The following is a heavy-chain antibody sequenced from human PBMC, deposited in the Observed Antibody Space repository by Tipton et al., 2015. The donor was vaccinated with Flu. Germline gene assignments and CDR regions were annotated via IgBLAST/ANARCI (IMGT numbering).Heavy chain of an antibody. CDR3: ARGPFFGLELDAGGIFDY. Sequence: LRLSCTVSGGSISSYYWSWIRQPPGKGLEWIGEINHSGSTNYNPSLKSRVTISVDTSKNQFSLKLSSVTAADTAVYYCARGPFFGLELDAGGIFDYWGQGTLVTVSS. CDR1: GGSISSYY. CDR2: INHSGST. V-gene: IGHV4-59*01. D-gene: IGHD1-7*01. J-gene: IGHJ4*02.